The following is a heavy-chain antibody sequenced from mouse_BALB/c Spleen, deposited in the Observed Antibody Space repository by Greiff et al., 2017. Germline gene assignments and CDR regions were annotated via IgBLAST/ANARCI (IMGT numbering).Heavy chain of an antibody. CDR2: ISDGGSYT. Sequence: EVQGVESGGGLVKPGGSLKLSCAASGFTFSDYYMYWVRQTPEKRLEWVATISDGGSYTYYPDSVKGRFTISRDNAKNNLYLQMSSLKSEDTAMYYCARGEGYYGSSWFAYWGQGTLVTVSA. D-gene: IGHD1-1*01. J-gene: IGHJ3*01. CDR3: ARGEGYYGSSWFAY. CDR1: GFTFSDYY. V-gene: IGHV5-4*02.